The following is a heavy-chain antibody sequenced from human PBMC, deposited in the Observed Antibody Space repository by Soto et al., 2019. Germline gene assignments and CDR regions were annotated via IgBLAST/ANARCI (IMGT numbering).Heavy chain of an antibody. D-gene: IGHD5-18*01. J-gene: IGHJ4*02. CDR1: GGTFSTYA. V-gene: IGHV1-69*12. CDR3: ASGIQLWLRRINNGYSG. Sequence: QVQLVQSGAEVKKPESSVTVSCKAPGGTFSTYAISWVRQAPGQGLEWMGGIIPMFGTANYAQRFQDRVTITADESTNTVYMELSSLRAEGTAVYFCASGIQLWLRRINNGYSGWGQGTLVTVSS. CDR2: IIPMFGTA.